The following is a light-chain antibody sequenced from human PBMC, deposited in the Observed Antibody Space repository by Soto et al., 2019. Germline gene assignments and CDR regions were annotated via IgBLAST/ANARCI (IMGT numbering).Light chain of an antibody. J-gene: IGKJ1*01. V-gene: IGKV3-20*01. CDR2: GAS. CDR3: QQYGSSPPWT. CDR1: QSVSKY. Sequence: EIVLSQSPATLSLSPGERATLSCRASQSVSKYLAWYQQKPGQAPRLLIYGASTRATGIPARFSGSGSGTDFTLTISRLEPEDFAVYYCQQYGSSPPWTFGQGTKVDIK.